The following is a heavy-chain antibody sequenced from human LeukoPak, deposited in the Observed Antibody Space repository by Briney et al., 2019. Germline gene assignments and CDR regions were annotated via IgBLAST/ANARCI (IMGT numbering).Heavy chain of an antibody. D-gene: IGHD2-15*01. CDR1: GFNFNSYA. CDR2: ITGSGGST. CDR3: AKDLGCSGGSCYPSFDY. J-gene: IGHJ4*02. V-gene: IGHV3-23*01. Sequence: PGGSLRLSCAASGFNFNSYAMSWVRQAPGKGLEWVSTITGSGGSTYYADSVKGRFTISRDNSKNTLYLQMNSLRAEDTAVYYCAKDLGCSGGSCYPSFDYWGQGTLVTVSS.